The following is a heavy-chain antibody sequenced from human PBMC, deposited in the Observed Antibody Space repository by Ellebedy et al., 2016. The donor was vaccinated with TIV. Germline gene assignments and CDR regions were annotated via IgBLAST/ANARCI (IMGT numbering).Heavy chain of an antibody. J-gene: IGHJ6*02. D-gene: IGHD2-21*01. CDR3: ARLGGDRVGYYYYYDMDV. V-gene: IGHV5-10-1*01. CDR1: GYTFTSYC. Sequence: GGSLRLXXAGSGYTFTSYCIGWVLHMPGKGLEWMGRIDASGSYTNYSPSFQGHVTISADKSISTAYLQWSSLKASDTAMYYCARLGGDRVGYYYYYDMDVWGQGTTVTVSS. CDR2: IDASGSYT.